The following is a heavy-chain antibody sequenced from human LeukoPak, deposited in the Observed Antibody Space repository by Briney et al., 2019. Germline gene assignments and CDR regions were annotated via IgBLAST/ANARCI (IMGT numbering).Heavy chain of an antibody. Sequence: GASVKVSCKASGYTFTNYGLAWVRQAPGQGLEWMGWITGYNVTPNYAQKLQGRVTMTTDRSTNTGYMELRSLRSDDTAVYYCARRSYSHGHFDLWGQGTLVTVSS. J-gene: IGHJ4*02. CDR2: ITGYNVTP. CDR3: ARRSYSHGHFDL. V-gene: IGHV1-18*01. D-gene: IGHD5-18*01. CDR1: GYTFTNYG.